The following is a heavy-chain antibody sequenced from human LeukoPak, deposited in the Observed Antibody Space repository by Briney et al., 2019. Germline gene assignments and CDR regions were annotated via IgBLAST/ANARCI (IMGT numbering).Heavy chain of an antibody. CDR1: GFTFSSYS. J-gene: IGHJ3*02. CDR3: ARDRWLDDDAFDI. CDR2: ISSSSSYI. Sequence: GGSLRLSCAASGFTFSSYSMNWVRQAPGKGLEWVSSISSSSSYIYYADSVKGRFTISRDNAKNSLYLQMNSLRAEDTAVYYCARDRWLDDDAFDIWGQGTMVTASS. V-gene: IGHV3-21*01. D-gene: IGHD5-12*01.